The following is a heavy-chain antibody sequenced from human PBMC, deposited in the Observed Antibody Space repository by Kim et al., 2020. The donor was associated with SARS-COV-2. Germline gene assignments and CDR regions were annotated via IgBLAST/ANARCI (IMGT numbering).Heavy chain of an antibody. Sequence: SETLSLTCTVSGGSISSSSYYWGWIRQPPGKGLEWIGSIYYSGSTFYNPSLKSRVTLSVDPSNNQFSLKLSSVTAADTAVYYCARKGVVPAAIGWFDPWGQGTLVTVSS. CDR1: GGSISSSSYY. CDR2: IYYSGST. J-gene: IGHJ5*02. V-gene: IGHV4-39*01. D-gene: IGHD2-2*02. CDR3: ARKGVVPAAIGWFDP.